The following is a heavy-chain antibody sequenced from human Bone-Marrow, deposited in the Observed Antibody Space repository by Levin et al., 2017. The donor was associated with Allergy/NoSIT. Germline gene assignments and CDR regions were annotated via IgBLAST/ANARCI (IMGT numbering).Heavy chain of an antibody. CDR1: GFTFSRYE. J-gene: IGHJ4*02. CDR2: IRGSGTTI. V-gene: IGHV3-48*03. CDR3: ARDMVQSTSSYFDY. Sequence: GGSLRLSCAASGFTFSRYEMNWVRQAPGKGLEWVSYIRGSGTTIYYADSVKGRFTISRDNAKNELYLEMNSLRVEDTAVYYCARDMVQSTSSYFDYWGQGTLVTVSS. D-gene: IGHD6-6*01.